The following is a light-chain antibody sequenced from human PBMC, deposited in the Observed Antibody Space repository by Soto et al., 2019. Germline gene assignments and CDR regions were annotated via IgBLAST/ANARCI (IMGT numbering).Light chain of an antibody. CDR1: EDITNY. CDR3: QQHGTSPIT. CDR2: DAS. J-gene: IGKJ5*01. Sequence: IQLTQSPSSLSASVGDGVTVTCRASEDITNYLAWYQQKAGKAPKLLIYDASTLHSGVPSRFSGSGSGTDFTLTISRLEPEDFAVYYCQQHGTSPITFGQGTRLEI. V-gene: IGKV1-9*01.